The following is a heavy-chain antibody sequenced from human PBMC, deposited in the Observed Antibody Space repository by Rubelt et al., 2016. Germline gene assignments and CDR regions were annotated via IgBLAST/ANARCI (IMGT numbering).Heavy chain of an antibody. Sequence: PGGSLRLSCAASGFTFSTYGMTWVRQAPGKGLEWVSAISGSGGSTYYADSVKGRFTISRDNSKNTLYLQRNSLRAEDTAVYYCAKFVGFGVSYYGMDVWGQGTTVTVSS. CDR2: ISGSGGST. CDR3: AKFVGFGVSYYGMDV. J-gene: IGHJ6*02. CDR1: GFTFSTYG. D-gene: IGHD3-3*01. V-gene: IGHV3-23*01.